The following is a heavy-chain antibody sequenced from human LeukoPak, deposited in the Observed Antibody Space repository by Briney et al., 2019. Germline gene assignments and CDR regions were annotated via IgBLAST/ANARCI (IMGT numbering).Heavy chain of an antibody. CDR3: ARRELSASYSFFDY. CDR2: ITSYNGNT. Sequence: GASVKVSCKASGYPLTNYGLTWVRQAPGQVLEWVGWITSYNGNTDTAQRFQGRVTMTTDTSTSTAYMELRGLRSDDTAVYYCARRELSASYSFFDYWGQGTLVAVSS. CDR1: GYPLTNYG. D-gene: IGHD1-26*01. J-gene: IGHJ4*02. V-gene: IGHV1-18*01.